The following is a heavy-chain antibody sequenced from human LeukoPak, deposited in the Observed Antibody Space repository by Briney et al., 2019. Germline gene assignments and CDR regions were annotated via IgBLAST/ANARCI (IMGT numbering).Heavy chain of an antibody. CDR3: VRETTEGAKDY. CDR2: IKEDGSER. V-gene: IGHV3-7*03. CDR1: AFIFSGHW. D-gene: IGHD1-14*01. J-gene: IGHJ4*02. Sequence: GGSLRLSCEGSAFIFSGHWMNWVRQTPGKGLEWVASIKEDGSERQYVDSVRGRFIISRDNVKDSLYLQMNSLRVDDTAIYYCVRETTEGAKDYWGQGTQVTVSS.